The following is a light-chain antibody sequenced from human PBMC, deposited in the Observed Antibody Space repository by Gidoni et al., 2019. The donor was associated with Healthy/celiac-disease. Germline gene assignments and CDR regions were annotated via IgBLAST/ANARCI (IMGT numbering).Light chain of an antibody. CDR3: QQYDNLPLT. CDR1: QDSSNY. CDR2: DAS. V-gene: IGKV1-33*01. Sequence: DLQMTQSPSSLSASVGDRVTITCPASQDSSNYLNWYQQKPGKAPKLLIYDASNLETGVPSRFSGSGSGTDFTFTISSLQPEDIATYYCQQYDNLPLTFGGGTKVEIK. J-gene: IGKJ4*01.